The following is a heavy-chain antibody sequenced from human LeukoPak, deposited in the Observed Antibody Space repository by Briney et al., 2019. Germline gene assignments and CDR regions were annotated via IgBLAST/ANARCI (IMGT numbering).Heavy chain of an antibody. CDR3: ARDAGVVKFDY. CDR1: GFTFSTYT. Sequence: GGSLTLSCVASGFTFSTYTMHRVRQSPGKALEYVSSISGNGGSTEYANSVKGRFTISRDNSKNTLFLQMGSLRAEDTAVYYCARDAGVVKFDYWGQGTLATVSS. D-gene: IGHD3-10*01. J-gene: IGHJ4*02. CDR2: ISGNGGST. V-gene: IGHV3-64*01.